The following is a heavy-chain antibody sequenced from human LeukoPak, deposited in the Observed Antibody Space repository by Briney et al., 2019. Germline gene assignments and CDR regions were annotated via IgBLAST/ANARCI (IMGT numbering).Heavy chain of an antibody. V-gene: IGHV3-30*04. J-gene: IGHJ6*03. Sequence: GGSLRLSCAASGFTFSGYAMHWVRQAPGKGLEGGAVISYDGSNKYYADSVKGRFTISRDNSKKTLYLQMNSLRAEDTAVYYCAKGGYSNGRYYYYYMDVWGEGTTVTVSS. D-gene: IGHD5-18*01. CDR2: ISYDGSNK. CDR1: GFTFSGYA. CDR3: AKGGYSNGRYYYYYMDV.